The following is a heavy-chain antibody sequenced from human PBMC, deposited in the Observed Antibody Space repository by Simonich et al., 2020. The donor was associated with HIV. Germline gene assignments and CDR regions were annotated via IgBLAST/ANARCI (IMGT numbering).Heavy chain of an antibody. CDR2: ISWNSGSI. Sequence: EVQLVESGGGLVQPGRSLRLSCAASGFTFDDYAMHWVRQAPGRGLDWVSGISWNSGSIGYADSVKGRFTISRDNAKNSLYLQMNSLRAEDTALYYCAKDKGAYYGSGSPVYWGQGTLVTVSS. CDR1: GFTFDDYA. J-gene: IGHJ4*02. D-gene: IGHD3-10*01. V-gene: IGHV3-9*01. CDR3: AKDKGAYYGSGSPVY.